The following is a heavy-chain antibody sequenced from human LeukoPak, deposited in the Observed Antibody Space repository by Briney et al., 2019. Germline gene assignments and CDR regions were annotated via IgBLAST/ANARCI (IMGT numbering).Heavy chain of an antibody. J-gene: IGHJ4*02. Sequence: PGGSLRLSCAASGFTFSSYWMTWVRQAPGKGLEWVAFIWYDGSNKYYADSVKGRFTISRDNSRNTLFLQMNSLRAEDTAVYYCATDRATQYFDYWGQGTLVSVSS. D-gene: IGHD2-15*01. CDR1: GFTFSSYW. CDR3: ATDRATQYFDY. CDR2: IWYDGSNK. V-gene: IGHV3-33*08.